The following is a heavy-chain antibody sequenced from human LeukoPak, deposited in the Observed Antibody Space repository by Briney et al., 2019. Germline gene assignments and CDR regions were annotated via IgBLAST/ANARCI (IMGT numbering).Heavy chain of an antibody. Sequence: GGSLRLSCAASGFNFRGCGMRWVRQAPGKGLEWVAVIWNDGKTNFYADSVKGRFTISSDYYNNILYLQMNSLTADDTAYYYCARDLSPDIAGGRYYFDYWGQGTLVTVSP. V-gene: IGHV3-33*08. J-gene: IGHJ4*02. D-gene: IGHD6-13*01. CDR1: GFNFRGCG. CDR2: IWNDGKTN. CDR3: ARDLSPDIAGGRYYFDY.